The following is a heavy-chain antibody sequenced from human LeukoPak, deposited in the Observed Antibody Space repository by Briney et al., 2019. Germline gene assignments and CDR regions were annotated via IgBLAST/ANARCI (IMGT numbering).Heavy chain of an antibody. V-gene: IGHV4-34*01. J-gene: IGHJ3*02. Sequence: SETLSLTCAVYGGSFSGYYWSWIRLPPGKGLEWIGEINHSGSTNYNPSLKSRVTISVDTSKNQFSLKLSSVTAADTAVYYCARAPYCSGGSCYWESKPYAFDIWGQGTMVTVSS. D-gene: IGHD2-15*01. CDR2: INHSGST. CDR3: ARAPYCSGGSCYWESKPYAFDI. CDR1: GGSFSGYY.